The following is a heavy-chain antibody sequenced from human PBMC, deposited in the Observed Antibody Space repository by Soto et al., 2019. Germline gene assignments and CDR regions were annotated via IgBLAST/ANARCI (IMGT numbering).Heavy chain of an antibody. CDR1: GGSVSSGGYY. V-gene: IGHV4-61*08. CDR3: TRRDDFWYGYAFEN. Sequence: SETLCHTCTVSGGSVSSGGYYWSWIRQPPRKGLEWIGYIYYSGSTNYSPSLKSRVTISVDTSKNQFSLKLSSVTAADTAMYYCTRRDDFWYGYAFENWGPGTLVTVSS. CDR2: IYYSGST. J-gene: IGHJ4*02. D-gene: IGHD3-3*01.